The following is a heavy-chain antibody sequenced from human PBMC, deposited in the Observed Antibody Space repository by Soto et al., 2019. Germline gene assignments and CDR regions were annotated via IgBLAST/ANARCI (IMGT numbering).Heavy chain of an antibody. CDR2: IIPIFGTA. CDR3: ARKGGSSSSGYYYYYGMDV. CDR1: GGTFSSYA. D-gene: IGHD6-6*01. J-gene: IGHJ6*02. Sequence: QVQLVQSGAEVKKPGSSVKVSCKASGGTFSSYAISWVRQAPGQGLEWMGGIIPIFGTANYAQKFQGRVTITADESTSTAYIALSSLRAEDTAVYYCARKGGSSSSGYYYYYGMDVWGQGTTVTVSS. V-gene: IGHV1-69*01.